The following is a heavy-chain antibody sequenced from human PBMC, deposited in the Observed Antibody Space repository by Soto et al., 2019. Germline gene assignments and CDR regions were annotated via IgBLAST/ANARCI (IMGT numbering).Heavy chain of an antibody. Sequence: SETLSLTCTVSGGSISSGGYYWSWIRQHPGKGLEWIGYIYYSGSTYYNPSLKSRVTISVDTSKNQFSLKLSSVTAADTAVYYCARGLPAAIVGMDVWGQGTTVTVSS. V-gene: IGHV4-31*03. D-gene: IGHD2-2*01. CDR2: IYYSGST. CDR1: GGSISSGGYY. CDR3: ARGLPAAIVGMDV. J-gene: IGHJ6*02.